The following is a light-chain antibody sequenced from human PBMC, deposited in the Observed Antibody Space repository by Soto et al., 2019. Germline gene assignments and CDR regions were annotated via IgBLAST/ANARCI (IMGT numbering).Light chain of an antibody. V-gene: IGLV6-57*03. CDR3: QSYDSSNRWV. CDR1: RGSIASNY. J-gene: IGLJ3*02. Sequence: NFMLTQPHSVSESPGKTVTISYTRSRGSIASNYVQWYQQRPGSAPTTVIYEDNQRPSGVPDRFSGSIDSSSNSASLTISGLKTEDEADYYCQSYDSSNRWVFGGGTKLTVL. CDR2: EDN.